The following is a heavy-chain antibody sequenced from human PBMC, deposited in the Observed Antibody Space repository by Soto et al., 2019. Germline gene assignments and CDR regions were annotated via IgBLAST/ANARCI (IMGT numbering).Heavy chain of an antibody. CDR1: GFTFSSYG. Sequence: QVQLVESGGGVVQPGRSLRLSCAASGFTFSSYGMHWVRQAPGKGLEWVAVIWYDGSNKYYADSVKGRFTISRDNSKNTLYLQMNRLRAEDTAVYYCARDRNAERYGIDVWGRGTTVTVSS. J-gene: IGHJ6*02. V-gene: IGHV3-33*01. CDR2: IWYDGSNK. CDR3: ARDRNAERYGIDV. D-gene: IGHD1-26*01.